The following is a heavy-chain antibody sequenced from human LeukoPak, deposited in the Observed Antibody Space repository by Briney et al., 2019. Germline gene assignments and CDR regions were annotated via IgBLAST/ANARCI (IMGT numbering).Heavy chain of an antibody. CDR2: INPNSGGT. CDR3: AGGGMDTAMVNDY. CDR1: EYTFTGYY. D-gene: IGHD5-18*01. Sequence: ASVKVSCKASEYTFTGYYMHWVRQAPGQGLEWMGWINPNSGGTNYAQKFQGRVTMTRDTSISTAYMELSRLRSDDTAVYYCAGGGMDTAMVNDYWGQGTLVTVSS. V-gene: IGHV1-2*02. J-gene: IGHJ4*02.